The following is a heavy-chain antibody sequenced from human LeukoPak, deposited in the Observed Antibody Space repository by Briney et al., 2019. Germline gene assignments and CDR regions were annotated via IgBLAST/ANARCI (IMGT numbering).Heavy chain of an antibody. CDR3: AKDRSWGMNSAEY. Sequence: GRSLRLSCAASGFILKNFGMYWVRQAPGKGLDWVAFIRYDGSRTYYTDSVKGRFTISRDNSNNTLYLQMNSLRPEDTAVYFCAKDRSWGMNSAEYWGQGTLVTVSS. V-gene: IGHV3-30*02. CDR1: GFILKNFG. J-gene: IGHJ4*02. CDR2: IRYDGSRT. D-gene: IGHD7-27*01.